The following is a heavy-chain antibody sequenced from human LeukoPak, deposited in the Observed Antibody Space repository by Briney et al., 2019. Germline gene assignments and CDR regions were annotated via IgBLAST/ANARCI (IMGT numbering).Heavy chain of an antibody. CDR2: ISYDGSYK. J-gene: IGHJ4*02. Sequence: GGSLRLSCAASGFTFSNYAMHWVRQAPGKGLEWVAAISYDGSYKYYADSVKGRFTISRDNAKNSLYLQMNSLRAEDTAVYYCGLGGGYWGQGTLVTVSS. V-gene: IGHV3-30-3*01. CDR1: GFTFSNYA. CDR3: GLGGGY. D-gene: IGHD3-16*01.